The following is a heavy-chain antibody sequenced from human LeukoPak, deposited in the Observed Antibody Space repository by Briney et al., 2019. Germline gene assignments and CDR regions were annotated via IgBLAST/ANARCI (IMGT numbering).Heavy chain of an antibody. D-gene: IGHD3-16*01. Sequence: GGSLRLSXAASGFTFSSYSMNWVRQAPGKGLEWVSSISSSSSYIYYADSVKGRFTISRDNAKNSLYLQMNSLRAEDTAVYYCARDNEPGGDYWGQGTLVTVSS. J-gene: IGHJ4*02. V-gene: IGHV3-21*01. CDR1: GFTFSSYS. CDR2: ISSSSSYI. CDR3: ARDNEPGGDY.